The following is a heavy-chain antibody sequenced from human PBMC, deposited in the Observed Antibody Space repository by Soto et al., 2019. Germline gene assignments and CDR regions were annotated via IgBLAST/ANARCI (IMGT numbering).Heavy chain of an antibody. CDR1: GVSISGGNV. Sequence: QVQLQESGPGLVKPWGTLSLTCAVSGVSISGGNVWSWVRQPPGKGLEWIGEVFDHGSTNYNPSLKGRVTMSVDKSQNDFSLYLTSVTAADTAVYYCARVLSGNKEWFDSWGQGILVTVSS. V-gene: IGHV4-4*02. J-gene: IGHJ5*01. D-gene: IGHD3-10*01. CDR2: VFDHGST. CDR3: ARVLSGNKEWFDS.